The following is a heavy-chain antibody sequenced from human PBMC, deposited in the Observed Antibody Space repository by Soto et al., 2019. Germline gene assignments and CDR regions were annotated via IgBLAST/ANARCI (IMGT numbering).Heavy chain of an antibody. V-gene: IGHV3-30*18. Sequence: QVQLVESGGGVVQPGRSLRLSCAASGFTFSSFGMHWVRQAPGKGLEWVAVASYDGSYKYYADSVKGRFTISRDNSKNTLYRQMTSLRAEDTAVYYCAKERSVVATTPDFDYWGQGTLVTVSS. CDR3: AKERSVVATTPDFDY. J-gene: IGHJ4*02. D-gene: IGHD5-12*01. CDR1: GFTFSSFG. CDR2: ASYDGSYK.